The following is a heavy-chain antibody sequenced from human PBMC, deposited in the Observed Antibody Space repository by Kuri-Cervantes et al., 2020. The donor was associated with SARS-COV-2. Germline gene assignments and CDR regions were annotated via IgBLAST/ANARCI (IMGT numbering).Heavy chain of an antibody. CDR2: ISYDGSNK. CDR3: AKDRSGYYQY. J-gene: IGHJ4*02. CDR1: GFTFSSYA. Sequence: GESPKISCAASGFTFSSYAMHWVRQAPGKGLEWVAVISYDGSNKYYADSVKGRFTISRDNSKNTLYLQMNSLRAEDTAVYYCAKDRSGYYQYWGQGTLVTVSS. D-gene: IGHD3-22*01. V-gene: IGHV3-30-3*01.